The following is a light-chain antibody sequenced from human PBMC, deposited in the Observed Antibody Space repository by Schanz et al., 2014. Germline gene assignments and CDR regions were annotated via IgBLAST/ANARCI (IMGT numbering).Light chain of an antibody. CDR1: QSLVSSDGHTY. V-gene: IGKV2-30*01. J-gene: IGKJ5*01. CDR3: LKASLWPIA. Sequence: DAVMTQSPLSLSVPLGQPASLSCRSRQSLVSSDGHTYLLWLHKRPGQSPRRLIYKVSNRASGVRDRFSGSGSGSDFTLTISRVEAEDVGVYYCLKASLWPIAFGQGTRLEIK. CDR2: KVS.